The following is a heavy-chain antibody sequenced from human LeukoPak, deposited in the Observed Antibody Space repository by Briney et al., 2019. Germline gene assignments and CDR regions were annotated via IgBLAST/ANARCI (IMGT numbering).Heavy chain of an antibody. Sequence: SQTLSLTCAISVDSVSSDSAACNWIRQSPARGLEWLGRTYYRSKWYYDYAVSVKSRITINPDTSKNQYSLSVTAAAPEETDVYYSARSYNYGDMVYLGQGTLVTVSS. J-gene: IGHJ4*02. CDR2: TYYRSKWYY. CDR3: ARSYNYGDMVY. CDR1: VDSVSSDSAA. D-gene: IGHD3-16*01. V-gene: IGHV6-1*01.